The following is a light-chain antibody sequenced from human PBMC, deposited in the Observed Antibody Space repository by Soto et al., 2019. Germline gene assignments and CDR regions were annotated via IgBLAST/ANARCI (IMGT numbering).Light chain of an antibody. CDR2: KTS. CDR1: QSLAFRDGNIY. J-gene: IGKJ1*01. V-gene: IGKV2-24*01. Sequence: DIVLTQTPLSLVVTLGQPASISCKSSQSLAFRDGNIYLNWLQQRPGQPPRLLIYKTSNRFSGVPDRFSGSVAGTEFPLKISKVEAEDVGFYYCAEAALLPHAFGQGTKVEIK. CDR3: AEAALLPHA.